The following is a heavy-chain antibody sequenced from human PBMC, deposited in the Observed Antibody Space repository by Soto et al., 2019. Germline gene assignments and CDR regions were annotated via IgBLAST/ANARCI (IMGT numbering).Heavy chain of an antibody. D-gene: IGHD3-16*01. CDR1: GGTFSSYA. CDR3: ARDSLRYSEPTPYYFDY. CDR2: IIPIFGTA. V-gene: IGHV1-69*13. Sequence: SVKVSCKASGGTFSSYAISWVRQAPGQGLEWMGGIIPIFGTANYAQKFQGRVTITADESTSTAYMELSSLRSEDTAVYYCARDSLRYSEPTPYYFDYWGQGTLVTVS. J-gene: IGHJ4*02.